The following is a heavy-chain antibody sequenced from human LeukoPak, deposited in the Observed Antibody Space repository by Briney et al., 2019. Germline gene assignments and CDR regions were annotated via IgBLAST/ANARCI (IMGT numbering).Heavy chain of an antibody. CDR3: ARKPTAAALDY. CDR1: GYTFTSYG. CDR2: ISAYNGDT. D-gene: IGHD2-2*01. V-gene: IGHV1-18*01. J-gene: IGHJ4*02. Sequence: ASVKVSCKGSGYTFTSYGIAWVRPAPGQGLEWMGWISAYNGDTIYAQNFQGRVTLTTDTSTTIAYMELRSLRSDDTAVYFCARKPTAAALDYWGQGTLVTVSS.